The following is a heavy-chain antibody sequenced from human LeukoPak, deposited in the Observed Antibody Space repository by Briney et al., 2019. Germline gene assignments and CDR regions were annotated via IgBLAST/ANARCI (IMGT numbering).Heavy chain of an antibody. CDR3: ASSGSYRFDY. Sequence: GGSLRLSCAASGFTFSTYGMTWVRQAAGKGLEWVSHITASGTAMFYADSVKGRFTISRDNAKNSLYLQMNSLRDEDTAVYYCASSGSYRFDYWGQGTLVTVSS. CDR1: GFTFSTYG. V-gene: IGHV3-48*02. J-gene: IGHJ4*02. CDR2: ITASGTAM. D-gene: IGHD1-26*01.